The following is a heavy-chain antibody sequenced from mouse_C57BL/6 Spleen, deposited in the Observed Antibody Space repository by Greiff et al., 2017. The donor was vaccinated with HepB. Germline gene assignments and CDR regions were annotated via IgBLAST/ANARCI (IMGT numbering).Heavy chain of an antibody. V-gene: IGHV1-82*01. D-gene: IGHD1-1*01. CDR1: GYSFSSSW. J-gene: IGHJ2*01. CDR3: ARVGSSYSFDY. CDR2: IYPGDGDT. Sequence: QVQLKQSGPELVKPGASVKISCKASGYSFSSSWMNWVKQRPGKGLEWIGRIYPGDGDTNYNGKFKGKATLTADKSSSTAYMQLSSLTSEDSAVYFCARVGSSYSFDYWGQGTTLTVSS.